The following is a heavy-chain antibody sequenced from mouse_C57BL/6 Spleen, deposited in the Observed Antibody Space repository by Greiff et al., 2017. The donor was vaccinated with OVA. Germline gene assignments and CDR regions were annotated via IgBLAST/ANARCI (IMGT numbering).Heavy chain of an antibody. CDR2: ISYDGSN. J-gene: IGHJ2*01. V-gene: IGHV3-6*01. Sequence: EVKLQESGPGLVKPSQSLSLTCSVTGYSITSGYYWNWIRQFPGNKLEWMGYISYDGSNNYNPSLKNRISITRDTSKNQFFLKLNSVTTEDTATYYCARDRWGSYYFDYWGQGTTLTVSS. D-gene: IGHD2-3*01. CDR3: ARDRWGSYYFDY. CDR1: GYSITSGYY.